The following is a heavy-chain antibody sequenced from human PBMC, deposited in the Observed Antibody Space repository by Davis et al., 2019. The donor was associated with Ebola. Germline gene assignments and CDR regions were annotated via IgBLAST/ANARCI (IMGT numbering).Heavy chain of an antibody. CDR3: ARDGKAARLFDY. D-gene: IGHD6-6*01. J-gene: IGHJ4*02. CDR2: INPNSGGT. CDR1: GYACTSYG. Sequence: AASVKVSCKASGYACTSYGISWVRQAPGQGLEWMGWINPNSGGTNDAQKFQGWVTMTRDTSISTAYMELRSLRSEDTAVYYCARDGKAARLFDYWGQGTLVTVSS. V-gene: IGHV1-2*04.